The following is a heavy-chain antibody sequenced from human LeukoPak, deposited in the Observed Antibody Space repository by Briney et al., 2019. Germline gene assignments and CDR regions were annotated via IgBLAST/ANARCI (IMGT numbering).Heavy chain of an antibody. CDR1: GFTFTSSA. CDR2: IVVGSGNT. Sequence: SVKVSCKASGFTFTSSAVQWVRQARGRRLEWIGWIVVGSGNTNYAQKFQERVTITRDMSTSTAYMELSSLRSEDTAVYYCAADRHYDSSGYSTVLLYYWGQGTLVTVSS. V-gene: IGHV1-58*01. J-gene: IGHJ4*02. CDR3: AADRHYDSSGYSTVLLYY. D-gene: IGHD3-22*01.